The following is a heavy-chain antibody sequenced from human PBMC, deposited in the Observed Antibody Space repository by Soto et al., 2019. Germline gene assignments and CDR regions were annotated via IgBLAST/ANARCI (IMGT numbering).Heavy chain of an antibody. Sequence: PSENLTLTRAAYAGFLRSGTLPGFPHPPEKGYEGIGEINQSGSTNYNPSLKTRVTISVDTSKNQFSLKLSSVTAADTAVYYCARGRQIVATITYYYYYMDVWGKGTTVTVSS. D-gene: IGHD5-12*01. CDR1: AGFLRSGT. J-gene: IGHJ6*03. CDR2: INQSGST. CDR3: ARGRQIVATITYYYYYMDV. V-gene: IGHV4-34*01.